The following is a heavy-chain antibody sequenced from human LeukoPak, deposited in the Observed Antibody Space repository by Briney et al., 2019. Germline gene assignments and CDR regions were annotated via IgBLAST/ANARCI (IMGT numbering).Heavy chain of an antibody. CDR3: AKDYSKTSYYGSGTYYRPNWFDP. J-gene: IGHJ5*02. CDR2: IRSDGSNK. D-gene: IGHD3-10*01. CDR1: GFTFSSYG. V-gene: IGHV3-30*02. Sequence: GGSLRLSCAASGFTFSSYGMHWVRQAPGKGLEWVAFIRSDGSNKYYADSVKGRFTISRDNSKNTLYLQMNSLRAEDAAVCYCAKDYSKTSYYGSGTYYRPNWFDPWGQGTLVTVSS.